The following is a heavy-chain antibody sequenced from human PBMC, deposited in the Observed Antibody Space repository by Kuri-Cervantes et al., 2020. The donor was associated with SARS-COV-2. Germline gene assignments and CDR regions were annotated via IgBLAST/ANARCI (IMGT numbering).Heavy chain of an antibody. CDR3: TTDLPNPTYPRYYYYYYGMDV. CDR2: IKSKTDGGTT. CDR1: GSTFSNAW. V-gene: IGHV3-15*01. Sequence: GGSLRLSCAASGSTFSNAWMSWVRQAPGKGLEWVGRIKSKTDGGTTDYAAPVKGRFTISRDDSKNTLYLQMNSLKTEDTAVYYCTTDLPNPTYPRYYYYYYGMDVWGQGTTVTVSS. J-gene: IGHJ6*02. D-gene: IGHD2-2*02.